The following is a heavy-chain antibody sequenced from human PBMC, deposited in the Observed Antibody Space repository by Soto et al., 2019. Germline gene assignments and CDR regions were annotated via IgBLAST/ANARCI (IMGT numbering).Heavy chain of an antibody. D-gene: IGHD3-3*01. CDR1: GYNFAGYW. V-gene: IGHV5-51*01. CDR2: IYPSDSDT. Sequence: GESLKISCKGSGYNFAGYWIAWVRQMPGKGLELMGIIYPSDSDTRYRPSFQGQVTISADKSISSAYLQWSSLRASDTAMYYCARGGVSTRTFDYWGQGTPVTVTS. J-gene: IGHJ4*02. CDR3: ARGGVSTRTFDY.